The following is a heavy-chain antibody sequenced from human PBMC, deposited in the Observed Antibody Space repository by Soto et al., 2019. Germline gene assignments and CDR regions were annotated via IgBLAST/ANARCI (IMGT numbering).Heavy chain of an antibody. CDR3: ATTGGFGELSFDY. V-gene: IGHV4-30-2*01. CDR1: GGSISSGGYS. J-gene: IGHJ4*02. CDR2: IYHSGST. D-gene: IGHD3-10*01. Sequence: SETLSLTCAVSGGSISSGGYSWSWIRQPPGKGLEWIGYIYHSGSTYYNPSLKSRVTISVDRSKNQFSLKLSSVTAADTAVYYCATTGGFGELSFDYWGQGTLVTVSS.